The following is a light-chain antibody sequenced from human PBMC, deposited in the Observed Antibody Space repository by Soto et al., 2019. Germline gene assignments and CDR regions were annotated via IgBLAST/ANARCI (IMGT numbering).Light chain of an antibody. CDR3: QQTHSTPNT. CDR2: DAS. V-gene: IGKV1-5*01. J-gene: IGKJ5*01. Sequence: DIQMTQSPSTLSASVGDRVTITCRASQTINSWLAWYQQKPGKAPKVLIFDASSLKTGVPSRFSGSGSGTEFTLTISSLQPEDFATYYCQQTHSTPNTFGQGTRLEIK. CDR1: QTINSW.